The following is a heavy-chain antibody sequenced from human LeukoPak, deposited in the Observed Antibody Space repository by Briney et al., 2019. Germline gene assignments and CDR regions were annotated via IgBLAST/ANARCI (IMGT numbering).Heavy chain of an antibody. V-gene: IGHV4-34*01. CDR3: ARLINRSNKYEA. CDR2: INHSGST. Sequence: SETLSLTCAVYGGSFSGYYWSWIRQPPGKGLEWIGEINHSGSTNYNPSLKSRDTISVDTSKNQFSLKLSSVTAADTAVYYCARLINRSNKYEAWGQGTLVTVSS. D-gene: IGHD2/OR15-2a*01. CDR1: GGSFSGYY. J-gene: IGHJ5*02.